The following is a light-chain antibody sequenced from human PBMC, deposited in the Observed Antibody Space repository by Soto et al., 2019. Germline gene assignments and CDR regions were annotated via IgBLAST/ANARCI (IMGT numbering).Light chain of an antibody. CDR2: DAS. J-gene: IGKJ4*01. CDR1: QDVRIY. V-gene: IGKV3-11*01. CDR3: QQRDNGLT. Sequence: EIVLTQSPVTLSLSPGERATLSCRTSQDVRIYLAWFQQKPGQAPRLLIYDASRRATGIQARFSGSGSGTDFSLTISSLEPEDSAVYYCQQRDNGLTFGGGTKLEIK.